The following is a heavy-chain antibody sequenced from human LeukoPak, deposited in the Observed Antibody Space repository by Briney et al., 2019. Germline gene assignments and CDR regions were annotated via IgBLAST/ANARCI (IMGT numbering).Heavy chain of an antibody. D-gene: IGHD3-22*01. CDR1: GGSFSGYY. CDR2: INHSGST. CDR3: ARHAGYYYDSSGYYYAPHNWFDP. Sequence: MPSETLSLTCAVYGGSFSGYYWSWIRQPPGKGLEWIGEINHSGSTNYNPSLKSRVTISVDTSKNQFSLKLSSVTAADTAVYYCARHAGYYYDSSGYYYAPHNWFDPWGQGTLVTVSS. V-gene: IGHV4-34*01. J-gene: IGHJ5*02.